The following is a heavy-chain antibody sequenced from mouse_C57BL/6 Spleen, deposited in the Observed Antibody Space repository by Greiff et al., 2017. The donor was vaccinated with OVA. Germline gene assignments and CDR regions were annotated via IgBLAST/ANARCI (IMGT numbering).Heavy chain of an antibody. CDR3: ARGGTTVVATDFDY. J-gene: IGHJ2*01. Sequence: QVQLQQPGAELVMPGASVKLSCKASGYTFTSYWMHWVKQRPGQGLEWIGEIDPSDSYTNYNQKFKGKSTLTVDKSSSTAYMQLSSLTSEDSAVYYCARGGTTVVATDFDYWGQGTTLTVSS. V-gene: IGHV1-69*01. CDR1: GYTFTSYW. D-gene: IGHD1-1*01. CDR2: IDPSDSYT.